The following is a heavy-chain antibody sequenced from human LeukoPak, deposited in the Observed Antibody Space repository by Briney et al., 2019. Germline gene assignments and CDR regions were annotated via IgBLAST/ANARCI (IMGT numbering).Heavy chain of an antibody. D-gene: IGHD1-1*01. V-gene: IGHV4-38-2*01. Sequence: KASETLSLTCAVSGYSVSSGYYWGWIRQSPGKGLEWIVSMYHSGTTYYNPSLKSRVTISVDTSKNQFSLKLNSVTAADTAVYYCARSNWNIDYWGQGILVTVSS. CDR2: MYHSGTT. CDR1: GYSVSSGYY. CDR3: ARSNWNIDY. J-gene: IGHJ4*02.